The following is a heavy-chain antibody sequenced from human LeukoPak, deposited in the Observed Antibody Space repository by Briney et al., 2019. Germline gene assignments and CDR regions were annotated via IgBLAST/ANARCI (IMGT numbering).Heavy chain of an antibody. CDR3: ANSRSGGYEIFDY. D-gene: IGHD2-15*01. J-gene: IGHJ4*02. V-gene: IGHV3-23*01. Sequence: PGGSLRLSCAASGFTFSSYAMSWVRQAPGKWLEWVSAISGSGGSTYYADSVKGRFTISRDNSKNTLYLQMNSLRAEDTAVYYCANSRSGGYEIFDYWGQGTLVTVSS. CDR2: ISGSGGST. CDR1: GFTFSSYA.